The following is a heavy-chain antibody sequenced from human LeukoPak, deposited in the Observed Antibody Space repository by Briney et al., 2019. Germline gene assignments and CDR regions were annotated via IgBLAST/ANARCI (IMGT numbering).Heavy chain of an antibody. CDR1: GGTFSSYA. D-gene: IGHD3-10*01. CDR2: IIPIFGTA. J-gene: IGHJ4*02. CDR3: ARGQYGSGSYLDY. Sequence: GASVKVSGKASGGTFSSYAISWVRQARGQGLEWMGGIIPIFGTANYAQKFQGRVTITADESTSTTYMELSSLRSEDTAVYYCARGQYGSGSYLDYWGQGTLGTVSS. V-gene: IGHV1-69*13.